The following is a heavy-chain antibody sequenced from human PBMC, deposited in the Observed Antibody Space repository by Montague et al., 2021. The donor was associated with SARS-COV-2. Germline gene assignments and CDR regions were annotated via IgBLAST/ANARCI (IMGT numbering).Heavy chain of an antibody. CDR1: GFTFSSYA. CDR2: ISISDGNT. J-gene: IGHJ3*02. CDR3: AKDRQLVGDDAFDI. D-gene: IGHD6-13*01. V-gene: IGHV3-23*01. Sequence: SLRLSCAAPGFTFSSYAMSWVRQAPGKGLEWVSTISISDGNTYYXDSVKGRFTISRDKSKNTLYLQMNSLRAEDTAVYYCAKDRQLVGDDAFDIWGQGTTVTVSS.